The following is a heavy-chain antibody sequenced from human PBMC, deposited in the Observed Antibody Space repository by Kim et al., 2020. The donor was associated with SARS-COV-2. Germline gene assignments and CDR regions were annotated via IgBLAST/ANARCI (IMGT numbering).Heavy chain of an antibody. CDR2: IYYSGST. Sequence: SETLSLTCTVSGGSISSSSYYWGWIRQPPGKGLEWIGSIYYSGSTYYNPSLKSRVTISVDTSKNQFSLKLSSVTAADTAVYYCASQNGNVDTVMFGDYWGQGTLVTVSS. CDR3: ASQNGNVDTVMFGDY. D-gene: IGHD5-18*01. J-gene: IGHJ4*02. V-gene: IGHV4-39*01. CDR1: GGSISSSSYY.